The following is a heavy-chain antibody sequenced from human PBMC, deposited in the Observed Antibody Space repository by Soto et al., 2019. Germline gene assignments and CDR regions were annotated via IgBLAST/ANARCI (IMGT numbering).Heavy chain of an antibody. J-gene: IGHJ5*02. CDR2: IYHTGTT. CDR1: GASVNSSGDY. D-gene: IGHD6-19*01. Sequence: SETLSLTCTVSGASVNSSGDYWSWLRQPPGKGLEWIGYIYHTGTTNYSPSLKGRVTMSLDMSKNQVSLILNSVTAADTAVYYCAKDTGWPDNWFDPWGQGTLVTVSS. CDR3: AKDTGWPDNWFDP. V-gene: IGHV4-61*08.